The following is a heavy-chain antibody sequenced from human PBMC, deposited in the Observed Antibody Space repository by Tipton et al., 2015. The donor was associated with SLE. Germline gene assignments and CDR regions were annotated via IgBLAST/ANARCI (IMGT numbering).Heavy chain of an antibody. CDR2: INPSGGST. Sequence: QSGAEVKKPGASVKVSCKASGYTFTSYYMHWVRQAPGQGLEWMGIINPSGGSTSYAQKYQGRVTMTRDRSTSTVYMELSSLRSEDTAVYYCARDRGSHGMDVWGQGTTVTVSS. CDR1: GYTFTSYY. D-gene: IGHD2-15*01. V-gene: IGHV1-46*03. CDR3: ARDRGSHGMDV. J-gene: IGHJ6*02.